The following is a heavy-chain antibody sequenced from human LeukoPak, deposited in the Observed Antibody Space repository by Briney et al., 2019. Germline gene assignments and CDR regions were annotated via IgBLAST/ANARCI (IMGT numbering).Heavy chain of an antibody. J-gene: IGHJ6*02. V-gene: IGHV3-30-3*01. CDR3: ARDGWRVNGMDV. CDR2: ISYDGSNK. Sequence: GGSLRLSCAASGFTFSSYAMHWVRQAPGKGLEWVAVISYDGSNKYYADSVKGRFTISRDNSKNTLHLQMNSLRAEDTAVYYCARDGWRVNGMDVWGQGTTVTVSS. D-gene: IGHD6-19*01. CDR1: GFTFSSYA.